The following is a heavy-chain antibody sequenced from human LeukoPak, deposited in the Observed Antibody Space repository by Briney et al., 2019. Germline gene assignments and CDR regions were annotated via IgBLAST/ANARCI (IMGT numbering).Heavy chain of an antibody. J-gene: IGHJ4*02. Sequence: GGSLRLSCAASGFTFSIYAMSWVRQAPGKGLEWVSAISGSGGSTYYADSVKGRFTISRDNSKNTLYLQMNSLRAEDTAVYYCAKDLSGWGLTNFYYFDYWGQGTLVTVSS. CDR3: AKDLSGWGLTNFYYFDY. V-gene: IGHV3-23*01. CDR2: ISGSGGST. D-gene: IGHD6-19*01. CDR1: GFTFSIYA.